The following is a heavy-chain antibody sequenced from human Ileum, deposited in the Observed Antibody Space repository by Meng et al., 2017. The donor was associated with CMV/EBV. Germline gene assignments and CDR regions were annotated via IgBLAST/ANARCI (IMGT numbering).Heavy chain of an antibody. CDR1: GFTFSSYG. J-gene: IGHJ4*02. CDR3: AKDDGSSTSCPDY. CDR2: IRYDGSNK. V-gene: IGHV3-30*02. D-gene: IGHD2-2*01. Sequence: GESLKISCAASGFTFSSYGMHWVRQAPGKGLEWVAFIRYDGSNKYYADSVKGRFTISRDNSKKTLYLQMNSLRAEDTAVYYCAKDDGSSTSCPDYWGQGTLVTVSS.